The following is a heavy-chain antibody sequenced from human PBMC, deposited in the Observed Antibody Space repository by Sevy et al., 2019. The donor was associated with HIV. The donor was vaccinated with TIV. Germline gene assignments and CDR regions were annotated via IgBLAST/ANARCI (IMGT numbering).Heavy chain of an antibody. J-gene: IGHJ4*02. Sequence: ASVKVSCKASGYTFTSYGISWVRQAPGQGLEWMGWIGVNSGKTNYVQKLQGRVTMTTDTSTSTAYMELRSLRSDDTAVYYCARVSDIVVVVAATYFDYWGQGTLVTVSS. CDR3: ARVSDIVVVVAATYFDY. CDR2: IGVNSGKT. CDR1: GYTFTSYG. D-gene: IGHD2-15*01. V-gene: IGHV1-18*01.